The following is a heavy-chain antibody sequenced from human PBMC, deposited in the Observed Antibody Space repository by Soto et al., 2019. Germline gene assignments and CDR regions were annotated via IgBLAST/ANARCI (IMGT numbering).Heavy chain of an antibody. V-gene: IGHV1-69*01. CDR2: FVPFVGTA. Sequence: QVQMGQSGAEVKKPGSSVKVSCKASGGTFSSYAMNWVRQAPGQGLEWMGAFVPFVGTADYAQKFQGRVTITADESTNTAYMELSSLTSEDTAVYYCAIGSTFSGEFEFWGQGTLVSVSS. D-gene: IGHD1-26*01. CDR1: GGTFSSYA. CDR3: AIGSTFSGEFEF. J-gene: IGHJ4*02.